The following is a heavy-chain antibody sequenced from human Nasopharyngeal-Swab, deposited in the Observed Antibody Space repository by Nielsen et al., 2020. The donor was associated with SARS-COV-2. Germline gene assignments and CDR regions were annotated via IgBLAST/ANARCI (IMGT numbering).Heavy chain of an antibody. Sequence: ESLKISCAASGFTFSSYAMSWVRQAPGKGLEWVSAISGSGGSTYYADSVKGRFTISRDNSKNTLYLQMNSLRAEDTAVYYCTTHSNYYDSSGYRLAYFDYWGQGTLVTVSS. CDR3: TTHSNYYDSSGYRLAYFDY. CDR2: ISGSGGST. J-gene: IGHJ4*02. V-gene: IGHV3-23*01. D-gene: IGHD3-22*01. CDR1: GFTFSSYA.